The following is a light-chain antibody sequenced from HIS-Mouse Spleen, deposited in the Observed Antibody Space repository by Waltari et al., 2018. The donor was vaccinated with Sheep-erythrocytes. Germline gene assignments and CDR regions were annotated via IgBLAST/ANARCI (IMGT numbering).Light chain of an antibody. V-gene: IGLV2-23*01. J-gene: IGLJ3*02. CDR1: SSDVGSYNV. CDR2: EGS. CDR3: CSYAGSSTPWV. Sequence: QSALTQPASVSGSPGQSITISCTGTSSDVGSYNVVSWYQQHPGKAPKLIIYEGSKRPSGVSNRFSGSKSGNTASLTISGLQAEDEADYYCCSYAGSSTPWVFGGGTKLTVL.